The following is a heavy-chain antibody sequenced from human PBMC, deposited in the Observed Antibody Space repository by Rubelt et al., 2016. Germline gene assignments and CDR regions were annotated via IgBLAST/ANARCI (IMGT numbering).Heavy chain of an antibody. V-gene: IGHV3-21*05. J-gene: IGHJ4*02. Sequence: EVQLVESGGGLVKPGGSLRLSCAASGFTFSSYRMNWVRQAPGKGLEWISYISPSATDTLYADSVKGRFTISRDESRNSLYRRRNSRRVESKAVYNGGRRDYNYDYWGQGARVTVSS. CDR2: ISPSATDT. D-gene: IGHD4-11*01. CDR3: GRRDYNYDY. CDR1: GFTFSSYR.